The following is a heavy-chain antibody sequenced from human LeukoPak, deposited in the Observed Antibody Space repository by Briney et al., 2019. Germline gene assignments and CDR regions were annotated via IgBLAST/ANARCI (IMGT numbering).Heavy chain of an antibody. V-gene: IGHV3-33*01. D-gene: IGHD4-11*01. CDR2: IWYDGSNK. Sequence: GGSLRLSCAASGFTFSSYGMHWVRQAPGKGLEWVAVIWYDGSNKYYADSVKGRFTISRDNSKNTLYLQMNSLRAEDTAVYYCARETTTGRRGGWFDPWGQGTLVTVSS. CDR3: ARETTTGRRGGWFDP. J-gene: IGHJ5*02. CDR1: GFTFSSYG.